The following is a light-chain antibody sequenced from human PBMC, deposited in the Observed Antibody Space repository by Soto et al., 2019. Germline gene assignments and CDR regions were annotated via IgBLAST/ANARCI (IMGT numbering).Light chain of an antibody. V-gene: IGKV1-5*01. CDR1: QNINRW. Sequence: DIQMTQSPSTLAASVGDRVTITCRASQNINRWLAWYQQKPGKAPKVLIYDASSLESGVPSRFSGSGSGTEFTLTITSFEPDDFATYYCQQYDGYFGPGTKVDFK. CDR2: DAS. CDR3: QQYDGY. J-gene: IGKJ3*01.